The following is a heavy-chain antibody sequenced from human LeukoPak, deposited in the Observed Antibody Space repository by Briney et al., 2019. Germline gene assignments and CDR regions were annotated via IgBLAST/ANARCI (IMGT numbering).Heavy chain of an antibody. J-gene: IGHJ4*02. Sequence: GGSLRLSCAASGFTFSSYGMHWVRQAPGKGLEWVAFIRYDGSNKYYADSVKGRFTISRDNSKNTLYLQMNSLRAEVTAVYYCAKPPPSGSYYSYYFDYWGQGTLVTVSS. CDR2: IRYDGSNK. V-gene: IGHV3-30*02. D-gene: IGHD3-10*01. CDR1: GFTFSSYG. CDR3: AKPPPSGSYYSYYFDY.